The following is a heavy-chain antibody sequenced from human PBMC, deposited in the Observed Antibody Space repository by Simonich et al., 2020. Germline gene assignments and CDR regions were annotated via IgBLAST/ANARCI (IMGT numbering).Heavy chain of an antibody. CDR1: GYSFTSYW. J-gene: IGHJ3*02. Sequence: EVQLVQSGAEVKKPGESLKISCKGSGYSFTSYWIGWVRQMPWKGLEGMWLLYPGDTDTRYRPSFQGQVTISADKSISTAYLQWSSPKASDTAMDYWARQLNDFDIWGQGTMVTVSS. V-gene: IGHV5-51*01. CDR3: ARQLNDFDI. D-gene: IGHD1-1*01. CDR2: LYPGDTDT.